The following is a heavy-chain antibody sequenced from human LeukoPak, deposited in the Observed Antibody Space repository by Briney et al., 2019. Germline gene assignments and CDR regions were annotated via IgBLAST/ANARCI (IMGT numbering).Heavy chain of an antibody. D-gene: IGHD6-19*01. CDR1: GGSFSGYY. CDR2: INHSGST. V-gene: IGHV4-34*01. CDR3: ARGFGEQWLVFMRGKRWFDP. Sequence: KPSETLSLTCAVYGGSFSGYYWSWIRQPPGKGLEWIGEINHSGSTNYNPSLKSRVTISVDTSKNQFSLKLSSVTAADTAVYYCARGFGEQWLVFMRGKRWFDPWGQGTLVTVSS. J-gene: IGHJ5*02.